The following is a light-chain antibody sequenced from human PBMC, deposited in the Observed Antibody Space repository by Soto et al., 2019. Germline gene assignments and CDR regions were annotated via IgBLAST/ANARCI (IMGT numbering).Light chain of an antibody. CDR2: DAS. CDR3: QQHGNWPLT. J-gene: IGKJ4*01. Sequence: DIQMTQSPSTLSASVGDRVTITCRASQSIRTWLAWYQQKPGKAPKLLIYDASSLESGVPSRFSGSGSGTEFTLTISSLQSEDFAVYYCQQHGNWPLTFGGGTKVEIK. CDR1: QSIRTW. V-gene: IGKV1-5*01.